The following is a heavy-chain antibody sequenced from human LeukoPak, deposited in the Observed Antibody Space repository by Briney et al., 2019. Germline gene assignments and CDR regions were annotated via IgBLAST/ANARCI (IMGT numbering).Heavy chain of an antibody. CDR2: IYYSGST. CDR1: GGSISSYY. J-gene: IGHJ5*02. D-gene: IGHD3-10*01. CDR3: ARDNALASGKYWFDP. V-gene: IGHV4-59*01. Sequence: SETLSLTCTVSGGSISSYYWSWIRQPPGKGLEWIGYIYYSGSTNYNPSLKSRVTISVDTSKNQFSLKLSPVTAADTAVYYCARDNALASGKYWFDPWGQGTLVTVSS.